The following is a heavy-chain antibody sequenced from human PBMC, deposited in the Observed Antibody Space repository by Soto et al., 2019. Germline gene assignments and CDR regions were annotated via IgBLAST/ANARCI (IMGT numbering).Heavy chain of an antibody. D-gene: IGHD4-17*01. CDR1: GASFSDFY. J-gene: IGHJ6*02. CDR3: ARDFETYGDYYYYGMDV. Sequence: SETLSLTCTVSGASFSDFYWSWIRQPPGKGLEWLGILYSAASAIYSPSLKSRVTISLDTSKSQLSLKMHSVTAADTAVYYCARDFETYGDYYYYGMDVWGQGTTVTVSS. CDR2: LYSAASA. V-gene: IGHV4-59*12.